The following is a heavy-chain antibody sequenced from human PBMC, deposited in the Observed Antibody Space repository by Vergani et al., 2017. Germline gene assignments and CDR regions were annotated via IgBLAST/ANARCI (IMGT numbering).Heavy chain of an antibody. J-gene: IGHJ3*02. CDR3: ARDTKTAWFGDHGGAFDI. V-gene: IGHV4-59*12. D-gene: IGHD3-10*01. CDR2: IYYSGST. CDR1: GGSISSYY. Sequence: QVQLQESGPGLVKPSETLSLTCTVSGGSISSYYWSWIRQPPGKGLEWIGYIYYSGSTNYNPSLKSRVTISVDTSKNQFSLKLSSVTAADTAVYYCARDTKTAWFGDHGGAFDIWGQGTMVTVSS.